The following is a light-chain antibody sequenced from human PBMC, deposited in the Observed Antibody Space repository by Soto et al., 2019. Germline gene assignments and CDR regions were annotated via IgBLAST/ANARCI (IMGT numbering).Light chain of an antibody. V-gene: IGLV1-40*01. J-gene: IGLJ3*02. Sequence: QLVLTQPPSVSGAPGQRVTISCTGSSSNIGAGYDVHWYQQLPGTAPKLLIYGNSNRPSGVPDRFSGSKSGTSASLAITGLRAEDEADYYCQSYDSSLSGSVFGGGTKLTV. CDR1: SSNIGAGYD. CDR2: GNS. CDR3: QSYDSSLSGSV.